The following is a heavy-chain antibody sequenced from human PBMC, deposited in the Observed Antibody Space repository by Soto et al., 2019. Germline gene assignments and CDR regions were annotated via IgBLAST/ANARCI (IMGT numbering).Heavy chain of an antibody. Sequence: QVQLVESGGGVVQPGRSLRLSCAASGFTFSSYGMHWVRQAPGKGLEWVAVISYDGSNKYYADSVKGRFTISRDNSKNTLYLQMNSLRAEDTAVYYCAKTGDIVVVPAAMYRNYFDYWGQGTLVTVSS. J-gene: IGHJ4*02. V-gene: IGHV3-30*18. CDR2: ISYDGSNK. D-gene: IGHD2-2*01. CDR1: GFTFSSYG. CDR3: AKTGDIVVVPAAMYRNYFDY.